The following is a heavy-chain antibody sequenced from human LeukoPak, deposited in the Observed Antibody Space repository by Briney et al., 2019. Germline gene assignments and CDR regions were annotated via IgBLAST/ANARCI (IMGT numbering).Heavy chain of an antibody. J-gene: IGHJ4*02. D-gene: IGHD3-22*01. V-gene: IGHV3-7*01. CDR1: GFTFSSYW. CDR2: IKQDGSEK. CDR3: ARGGSGYYTIIDY. Sequence: GGSLRLSCAASGFTFSSYWMSWVHQAPGKGLEWGANIKQDGSEKYYVDSVKGRFTISRDNAKNSLYLQMNSLRAEDTAVYYCARGGSGYYTIIDYWGQGTLVTVSS.